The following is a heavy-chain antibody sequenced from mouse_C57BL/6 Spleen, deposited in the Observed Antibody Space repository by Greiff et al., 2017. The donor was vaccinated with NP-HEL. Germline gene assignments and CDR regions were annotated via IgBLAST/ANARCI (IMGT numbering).Heavy chain of an antibody. CDR3: ARLDYGGSWGFAY. Sequence: VQLQQSGPELVKPGASVKMSCKASGYTFTDYNMHWVKQSHGKSLEWIGYINPKNGGTSYNQKFKGKATLTVNKSSSTAYMELRSLTSEDSAVYYCARLDYGGSWGFAYWGQGTLVTVSA. D-gene: IGHD1-1*01. CDR1: GYTFTDYN. CDR2: INPKNGGT. J-gene: IGHJ3*01. V-gene: IGHV1-22*01.